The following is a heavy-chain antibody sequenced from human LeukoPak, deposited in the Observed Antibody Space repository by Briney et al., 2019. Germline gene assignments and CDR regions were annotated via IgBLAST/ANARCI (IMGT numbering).Heavy chain of an antibody. CDR1: GFTVSSNY. V-gene: IGHV3-53*01. CDR2: IYSGGST. Sequence: GSLRLSRAASGFTVSSNYMSWVRQAPGKGLEWVSVIYSGGSTYYADSVKGRFTISRDNSKNTLYLQMNSLRAEDTAVYYCARDSYVDYWGQGTLVTVSS. J-gene: IGHJ4*02. CDR3: ARDSYVDY.